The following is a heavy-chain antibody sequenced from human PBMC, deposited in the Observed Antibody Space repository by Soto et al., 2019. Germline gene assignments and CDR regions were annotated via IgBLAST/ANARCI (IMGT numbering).Heavy chain of an antibody. D-gene: IGHD6-13*01. Sequence: GGSLRLSCAASGFTFSSYGMHWVRQAPGKGLEWVAVIWYDGSNKYYADSVKGRFTISRDNSKNTLYLQMNSLRAEDTAVYYCASPPYSSSWYYFDDWGQGTLVNVSS. J-gene: IGHJ4*02. V-gene: IGHV3-33*01. CDR3: ASPPYSSSWYYFDD. CDR1: GFTFSSYG. CDR2: IWYDGSNK.